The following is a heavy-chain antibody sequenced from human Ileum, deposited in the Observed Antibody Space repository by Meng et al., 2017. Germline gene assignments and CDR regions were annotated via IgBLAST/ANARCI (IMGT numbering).Heavy chain of an antibody. CDR1: GGSISSSNW. CDR3: ARYILRWGYYFDY. CDR2: IYHSGST. J-gene: IGHJ4*02. Sequence: QVPLQEPGPGLLKPPGTRSLTCAVSGGSISSSNWWSWVRQPPGKGLEWIGEIYHSGSTNYNPSLKSRVTISVDKSKNQFSLKLSSVTAADTAVYYCARYILRWGYYFDYWGQGTLVTVSS. D-gene: IGHD4-23*01. V-gene: IGHV4-4*03.